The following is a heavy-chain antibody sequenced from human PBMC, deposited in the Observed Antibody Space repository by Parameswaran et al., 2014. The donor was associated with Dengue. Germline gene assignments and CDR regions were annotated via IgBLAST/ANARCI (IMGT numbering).Heavy chain of an antibody. D-gene: IGHD6-19*01. Sequence: WIRQPPGKGLEWVSAISGSGGSTYYADSVKGRFTISRDNSKNTLYLQMNSLRAEDTAVYYCAKDPVAGTTIYYFDYWGQGTLVTVSS. V-gene: IGHV3-23*01. CDR2: ISGSGGST. J-gene: IGHJ4*02. CDR3: AKDPVAGTTIYYFDY.